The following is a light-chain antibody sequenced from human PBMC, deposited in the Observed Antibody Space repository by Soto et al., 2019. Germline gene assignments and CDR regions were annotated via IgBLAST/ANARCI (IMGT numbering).Light chain of an antibody. CDR3: SSYTSSSPYV. CDR1: SSDVGGYNY. Sequence: QSVLTQPASVSGSPGQSITISCTGTSSDVGGYNYVSWYQQHPGKAPKLLIYEVSNRPSGVSNRFSDSKSGNTASLTISGLQAEDEADYYCSSYTSSSPYVFXTGTKVTVL. CDR2: EVS. V-gene: IGLV2-14*01. J-gene: IGLJ1*01.